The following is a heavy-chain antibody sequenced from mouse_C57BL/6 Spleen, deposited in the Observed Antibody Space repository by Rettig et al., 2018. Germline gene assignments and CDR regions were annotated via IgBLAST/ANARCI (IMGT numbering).Heavy chain of an antibody. V-gene: IGHV2-9*01. CDR2: T. Sequence: TNYNSALMSRLSISKDNSKSQVFLKMNSLQTDDTAMYYCAKHHKDQGYFDVWGTGTTVTVSS. J-gene: IGHJ1*03. CDR3: AKHHKDQGYFDV.